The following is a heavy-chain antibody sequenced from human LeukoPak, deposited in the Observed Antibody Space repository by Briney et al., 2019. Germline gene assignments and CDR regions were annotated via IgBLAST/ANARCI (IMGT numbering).Heavy chain of an antibody. Sequence: GGSLRLSCAASGFTFSSYWMHWVRQAPGKGLVWVSRINSDGSSTSYADSVKGRFTISRDNAKNTLYLQMNSLRAEDTAVYYCARDERFGQQLVPAGAFDIWGQGTMVTVSS. D-gene: IGHD6-13*01. CDR2: INSDGSST. V-gene: IGHV3-74*01. CDR1: GFTFSSYW. CDR3: ARDERFGQQLVPAGAFDI. J-gene: IGHJ3*02.